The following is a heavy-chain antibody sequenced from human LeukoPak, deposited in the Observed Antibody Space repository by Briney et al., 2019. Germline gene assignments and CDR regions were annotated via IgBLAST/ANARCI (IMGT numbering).Heavy chain of an antibody. CDR2: MNPNSGST. D-gene: IGHD4-17*01. CDR3: ARGVSGGGDYHWFDP. J-gene: IGHJ5*02. V-gene: IGHV1-8*03. CDR1: GYTFTSYD. Sequence: ASVKVSCKASGYTFTSYDINWVRQATGQGLEWMGWMNPNSGSTGYAQKFQGRVTITRNTSISTAYMELSSLRSEDTAVYYCARGVSGGGDYHWFDPWGQGTLVTVSS.